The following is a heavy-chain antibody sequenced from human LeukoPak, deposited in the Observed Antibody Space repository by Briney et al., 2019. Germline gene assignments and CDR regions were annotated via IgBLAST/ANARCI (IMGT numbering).Heavy chain of an antibody. Sequence: GGSLRLSCAASGFSFSSYAMSWVLQAPGRGLEWVSSISGSGGSTYYADSVKGRFTVSRDNSKNTLYLQMNSLRAEDTAVYYCAKANYYDSSGYYWGQGTLVTVSS. CDR3: AKANYYDSSGYY. V-gene: IGHV3-23*01. J-gene: IGHJ4*02. D-gene: IGHD3-22*01. CDR2: ISGSGGST. CDR1: GFSFSSYA.